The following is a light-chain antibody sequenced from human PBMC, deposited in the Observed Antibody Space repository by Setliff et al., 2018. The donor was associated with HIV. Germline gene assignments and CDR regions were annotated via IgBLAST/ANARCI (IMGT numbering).Light chain of an antibody. Sequence: QSVLTQPPSVSAAPGQKVSISCSGSSSNIGNDYVSWYQQIPGTAPKLLIFENTQRPSGIPDRFSASKSDTSATLVITGLQTGDEADYYCGTWNDNLHVFGTGTKVTV. CDR1: SSNIGNDY. CDR3: GTWNDNLHV. J-gene: IGLJ1*01. CDR2: ENT. V-gene: IGLV1-51*02.